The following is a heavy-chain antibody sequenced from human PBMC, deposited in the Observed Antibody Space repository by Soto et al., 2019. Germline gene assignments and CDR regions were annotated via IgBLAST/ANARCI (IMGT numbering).Heavy chain of an antibody. D-gene: IGHD6-13*01. CDR1: GGSISTSNYY. CDR3: ARARGTGSSSFEFDY. J-gene: IGHJ4*02. Sequence: SETLSLTCTVSGGSISTSNYYWGWVRQPPGKGLDWIGNIYYSGTTYYNPSLKSRVTISVDTSKNQFSLKLSSVTAADTAVYYCARARGTGSSSFEFDYWGQGTLVTVSS. V-gene: IGHV4-39*07. CDR2: IYYSGTT.